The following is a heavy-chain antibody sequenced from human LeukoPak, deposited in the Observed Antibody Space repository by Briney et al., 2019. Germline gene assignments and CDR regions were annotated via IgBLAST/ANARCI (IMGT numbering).Heavy chain of an antibody. V-gene: IGHV4-34*01. CDR2: INHSGST. Sequence: PSETLSLTCAVYGGSFSGYYWSWIRQPPGKGLEWIGEINHSGSTNYNPSLKSRVTISVDTSKNQFSLKLSSVTAADTAVYYLARDRCSTSNNWFLTWGQGPLVTVSS. J-gene: IGHJ5*02. CDR1: GGSFSGYY. D-gene: IGHD2-2*01. CDR3: ARDRCSTSNNWFLT.